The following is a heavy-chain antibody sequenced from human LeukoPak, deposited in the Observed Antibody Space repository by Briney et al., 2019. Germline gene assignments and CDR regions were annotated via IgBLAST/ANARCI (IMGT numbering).Heavy chain of an antibody. D-gene: IGHD1-26*01. CDR1: GFTFSRFW. CDR2: IKQDGSEK. J-gene: IGHJ3*02. CDR3: ETALPSPLYSGSYADAFDI. Sequence: GGSLSLSCAVSGFTFSRFWMSWVRQAPGKGLEWVANIKQDGSEKYYVDSVKGRFTISRDNAKNSLYLQMNSLRAEDTAVYYCETALPSPLYSGSYADAFDIWGQGTMVTVSS. V-gene: IGHV3-7*02.